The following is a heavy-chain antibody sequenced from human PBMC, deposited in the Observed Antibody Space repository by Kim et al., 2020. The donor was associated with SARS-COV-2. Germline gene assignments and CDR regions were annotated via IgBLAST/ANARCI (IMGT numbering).Heavy chain of an antibody. CDR3: ARESPITVHSGMDV. D-gene: IGHD1-20*01. V-gene: IGHV3-33*01. J-gene: IGHJ6*02. Sequence: ADSVKGRFTISRDNSKNTLYLQMNSLRAEDTAVYYCARESPITVHSGMDVWGQGTTVTVSS.